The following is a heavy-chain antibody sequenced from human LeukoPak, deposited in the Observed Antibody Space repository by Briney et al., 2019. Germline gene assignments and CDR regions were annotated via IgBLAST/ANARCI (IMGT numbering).Heavy chain of an antibody. J-gene: IGHJ6*02. Sequence: GGSLRLSCAASGFTFSSYEMNWVRQAPGKGLEWVSYISSSGSTIYYADSVKGRFTISRDNAKNSLYLQMNSLRAEDTAVYYCARDCIRKHYGMDVWGQGTTVTVSS. CDR1: GFTFSSYE. CDR2: ISSSGSTI. D-gene: IGHD3-3*02. V-gene: IGHV3-48*03. CDR3: ARDCIRKHYGMDV.